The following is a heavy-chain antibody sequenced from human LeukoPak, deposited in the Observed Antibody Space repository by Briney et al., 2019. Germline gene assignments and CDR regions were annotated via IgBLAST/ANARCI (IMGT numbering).Heavy chain of an antibody. V-gene: IGHV6-1*01. Sequence: SQTLSLTCALSGDTVSSNSAAWNWLRQSPSRGLEWLGSTYYRSKWYNDYAVSVKSRITINPDTSKNQFSLQLNSVTPEDTAVYYCARGDHQTRMAAFDIWGQGTMVTVSS. CDR2: TYYRSKWYN. CDR1: GDTVSSNSAA. CDR3: ARGDHQTRMAAFDI. D-gene: IGHD5-24*01. J-gene: IGHJ3*02.